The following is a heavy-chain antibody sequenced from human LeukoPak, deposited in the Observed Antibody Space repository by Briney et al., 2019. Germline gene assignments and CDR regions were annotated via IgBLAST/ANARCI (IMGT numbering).Heavy chain of an antibody. J-gene: IGHJ4*02. V-gene: IGHV3-7*01. CDR2: INPGGSET. Sequence: GGSLRLSRAASGFAFRTYWMSWVRQAPGKGLEWVASINPGGSETYYAESLKGRFTISTDNAMNSFFLQMNNLRADDTAVYYCARLMGDRTVYDYWGQGDLGTVSS. D-gene: IGHD1-26*01. CDR3: ARLMGDRTVYDY. CDR1: GFAFRTYW.